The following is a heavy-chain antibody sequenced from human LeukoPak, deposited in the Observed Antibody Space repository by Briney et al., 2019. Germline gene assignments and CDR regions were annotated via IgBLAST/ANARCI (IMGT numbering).Heavy chain of an antibody. CDR2: IRSKTYGGTT. Sequence: GRSLTLSCTASGFTFGDYAMNWVRQAPGKGLEWVGFIRSKTYGGTTEYAASVKGRFTISRDDSKSIAYLQMNSLKTEDTAVYYCTRDLWDDSSGYSNYYYYYMDVWGKGTTVTVSS. D-gene: IGHD3-22*01. J-gene: IGHJ6*03. CDR1: GFTFGDYA. CDR3: TRDLWDDSSGYSNYYYYYMDV. V-gene: IGHV3-49*04.